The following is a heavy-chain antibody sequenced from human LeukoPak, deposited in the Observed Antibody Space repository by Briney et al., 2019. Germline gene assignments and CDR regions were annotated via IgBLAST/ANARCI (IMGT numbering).Heavy chain of an antibody. CDR3: ARGLLWFGELSTLGY. Sequence: ASVKVSCKASGGTFNNFAISWVRQAPGQGLEWVGGIIPMSGTANYAQKFQGRVTITADESTSTAYMELSSLRSEDTAVYYCARGLLWFGELSTLGYWGQGNPGHRLL. CDR1: GGTFNNFA. D-gene: IGHD3-10*01. CDR2: IIPMSGTA. J-gene: IGHJ4*02. V-gene: IGHV1-69*13.